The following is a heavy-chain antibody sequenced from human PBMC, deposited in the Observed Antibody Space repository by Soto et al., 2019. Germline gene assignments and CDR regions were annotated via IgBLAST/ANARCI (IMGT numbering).Heavy chain of an antibody. J-gene: IGHJ4*02. Sequence: QVQLQESGPGLVKPSQTLSLSCTVSGGSISSAAYYWSWIRQHPGKGLEWIGYISHSGSTYYTPSLKSPVIITADTSKNQFSLNLTSVTAADTAVYYCAREYTYGSTFFDCWGQGALVTVSS. CDR1: GGSISSAAYY. D-gene: IGHD5-18*01. CDR2: ISHSGST. V-gene: IGHV4-31*01. CDR3: AREYTYGSTFFDC.